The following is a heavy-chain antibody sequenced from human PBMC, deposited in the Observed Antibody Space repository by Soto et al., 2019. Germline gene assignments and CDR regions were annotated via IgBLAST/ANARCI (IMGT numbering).Heavy chain of an antibody. CDR1: GGSISSSNYY. CDR2: IYHSGST. V-gene: IGHV4-39*01. CDR3: ARHLYSSPESPYYFDS. Sequence: PSETLSLTCTVSGGSISSSNYYWGWIRQPPGKGLEWIGSIYHSGSTYFNPSLKSRVTISVDPSNNQFSLKLNSVTVADTAVYCCARHLYSSPESPYYFDSWGQGSLVTVSS. D-gene: IGHD6-19*01. J-gene: IGHJ4*02.